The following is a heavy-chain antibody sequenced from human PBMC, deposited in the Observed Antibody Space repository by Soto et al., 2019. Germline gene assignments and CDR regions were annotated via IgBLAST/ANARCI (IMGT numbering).Heavy chain of an antibody. J-gene: IGHJ6*02. V-gene: IGHV1-18*04. CDR3: ARIGGLRYFDWLLPDYYYYGMDV. Sequence: ASVKVSCKASGYTFTSYYMHWVRQAPGQGHEWMGILSAYNGNTNYAQKLQGRVTMTTDTSTSTAYMELRSLRSDDTAVYYCARIGGLRYFDWLLPDYYYYGMDVWGQGTTVTVSS. CDR1: GYTFTSYY. D-gene: IGHD3-9*01. CDR2: LSAYNGNT.